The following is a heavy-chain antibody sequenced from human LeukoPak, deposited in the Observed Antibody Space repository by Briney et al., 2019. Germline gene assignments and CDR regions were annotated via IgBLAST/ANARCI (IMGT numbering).Heavy chain of an antibody. Sequence: GGSLRLSCAASGFTLSRYWMSWVRQAPGKGLEWVANINEDGGERHYVDTVKGRFTISRDNAKNSLHLQMNSLRAEDTAVYYCARGGNLENWGRGTLVTVSS. D-gene: IGHD1-14*01. CDR2: INEDGGER. CDR1: GFTLSRYW. V-gene: IGHV3-7*01. J-gene: IGHJ4*02. CDR3: ARGGNLEN.